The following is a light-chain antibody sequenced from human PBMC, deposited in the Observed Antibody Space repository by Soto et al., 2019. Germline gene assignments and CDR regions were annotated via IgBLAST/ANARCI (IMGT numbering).Light chain of an antibody. V-gene: IGKV1-5*03. CDR1: QTVNSW. J-gene: IGKJ4*01. Sequence: EILMTQSPSTLSASVGDRATISCRASQTVNSWLAWYQQKPGQAPKLLIYATSNIATGVPARFSGSGSGTEFSLTISSLQPDDFAAYYCQQRSSFSLTFGGGTRVEVK. CDR2: ATS. CDR3: QQRSSFSLT.